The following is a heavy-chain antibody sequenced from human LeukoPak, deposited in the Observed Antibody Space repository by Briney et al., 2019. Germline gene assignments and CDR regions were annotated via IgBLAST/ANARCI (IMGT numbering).Heavy chain of an antibody. J-gene: IGHJ5*02. D-gene: IGHD2-2*02. V-gene: IGHV4-59*01. Sequence: SETLSLTCTVSGGSISSYYWSWIRQPPGKGLEWIGYIYYSGSTNYNPSLKSRVTIPVDTSKNQFSLKLSSVTAADTAVYYCARGRDCSSTSCYTGVWFDPWGQGTLVTVSS. CDR2: IYYSGST. CDR3: ARGRDCSSTSCYTGVWFDP. CDR1: GGSISSYY.